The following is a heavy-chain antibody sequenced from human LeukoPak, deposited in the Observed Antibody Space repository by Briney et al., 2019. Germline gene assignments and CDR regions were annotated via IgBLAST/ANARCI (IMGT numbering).Heavy chain of an antibody. J-gene: IGHJ5*02. Sequence: SETLSLTCTVSGCSITSYYWSWIRQPAGKGLEWIGRIHTSGSTNYNPSLKSRVTMSVDTSKNQFSLKVSSVTAADTAVYYCARRTWFGIQHWFDPWGQGTLVAVSS. V-gene: IGHV4-4*07. CDR2: IHTSGST. D-gene: IGHD3-10*01. CDR1: GCSITSYY. CDR3: ARRTWFGIQHWFDP.